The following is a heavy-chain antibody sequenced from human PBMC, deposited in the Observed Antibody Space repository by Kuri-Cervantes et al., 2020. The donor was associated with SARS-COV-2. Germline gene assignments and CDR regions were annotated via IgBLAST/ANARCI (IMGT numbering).Heavy chain of an antibody. Sequence: GGSLRLSCAASGFTFSSYWMSWVRQAPGKGLEWVANIKQDGSEKYYVDSVKGRFTISRDNAKNSLYLQMNSLRAEDTAVYYCARDTGGTMIHYYCYYGMDVWGQGTTVTVSS. D-gene: IGHD2-8*02. CDR2: IKQDGSEK. CDR3: ARDTGGTMIHYYCYYGMDV. J-gene: IGHJ6*02. V-gene: IGHV3-7*01. CDR1: GFTFSSYW.